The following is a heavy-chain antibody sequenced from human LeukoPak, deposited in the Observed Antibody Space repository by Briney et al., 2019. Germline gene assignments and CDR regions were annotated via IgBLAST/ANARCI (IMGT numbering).Heavy chain of an antibody. CDR1: GGSISSSSYY. CDR2: IYYSGST. V-gene: IGHV4-39*01. D-gene: IGHD3-3*01. J-gene: IGHJ4*02. CDR3: ASPKTDFWSGYYFGY. Sequence: SETLSLTCTVSGGSISSSSYYWGWIRQPPGKGLEWIGSIYYSGSTYYNPSLKSRVTISVDTSKNQFSLKLSSVTAADTAVYYCASPKTDFWSGYYFGYWGQGTLVTVSS.